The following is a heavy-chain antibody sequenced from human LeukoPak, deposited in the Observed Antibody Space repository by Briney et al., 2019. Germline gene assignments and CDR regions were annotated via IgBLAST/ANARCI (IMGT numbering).Heavy chain of an antibody. V-gene: IGHV3-48*01. CDR1: GFTFSNYN. D-gene: IGHD5-18*01. CDR3: ARAFRGYTFGFDS. CDR2: ISSSSSTI. J-gene: IGHJ4*02. Sequence: PGGSLRLSCAASGFTFSNYNMSWVRQAPGKGLEWVSYISSSSSTIYYADSVKGQFTISRDNAKNSLYLQMNSLRAEDTSVYYCARAFRGYTFGFDSWGQGTLVTVSS.